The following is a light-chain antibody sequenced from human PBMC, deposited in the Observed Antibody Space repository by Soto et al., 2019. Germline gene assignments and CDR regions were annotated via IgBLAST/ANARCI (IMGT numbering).Light chain of an antibody. J-gene: IGKJ1*01. Sequence: DIQMTQSPSSLSASVGDRVTISCRASQSISNYLNWYQQKPGTAPKLLIYAASSLQSGVPSXSSGSGSGTDFTLTISSLQIEDFATYFCQQSDSTPQTFGQGTKVEIK. CDR1: QSISNY. V-gene: IGKV1-39*01. CDR3: QQSDSTPQT. CDR2: AAS.